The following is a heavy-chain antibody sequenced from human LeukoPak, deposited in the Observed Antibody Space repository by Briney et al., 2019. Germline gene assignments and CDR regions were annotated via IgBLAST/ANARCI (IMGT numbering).Heavy chain of an antibody. D-gene: IGHD6-13*01. CDR1: GFTLSSYA. V-gene: IGHV3-23*01. CDR2: VDGGGGGT. J-gene: IGHJ4*02. Sequence: GGSLRFSCAASGFTLSSYAMTWVRQAPGRGLEWVSSVDGGGGGTYYADSVKGRFTISRDNSKDTLYLQMNGLRAEDTAVYFCAKQLAGSAAWYSLHYDFWGQGTLVTVSS. CDR3: AKQLAGSAAWYSLHYDF.